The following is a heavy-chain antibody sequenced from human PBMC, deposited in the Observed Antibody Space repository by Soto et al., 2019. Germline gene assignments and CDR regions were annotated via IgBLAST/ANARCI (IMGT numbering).Heavy chain of an antibody. CDR3: ARKRDGYNYSNDY. V-gene: IGHV4-34*01. J-gene: IGHJ4*02. CDR2: INHSGST. Sequence: LSLTCAVYGGSFSGYYWSWIRQPPGKGLEWIGEINHSGSTNYNPSLKSRVTISVDTSKNQFSLKLSSVTAADTAVYYCARKRDGYNYSNDYWGQGTPVTVSS. D-gene: IGHD5-12*01. CDR1: GGSFSGYY.